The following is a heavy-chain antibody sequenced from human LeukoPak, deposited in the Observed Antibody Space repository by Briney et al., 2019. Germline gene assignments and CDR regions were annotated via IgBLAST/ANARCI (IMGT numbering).Heavy chain of an antibody. CDR1: GFTFSSYA. J-gene: IGHJ3*02. Sequence: GSLRLSCAASGFTFSSYAMHWVRQAPGKGLEWVAVISYDGSNKYYADSVKGRFTISRDNSKNTLYLQMNSLRAEDTAVYYCARSPVPVDAFDIWGQGTMVTVSS. D-gene: IGHD2-2*01. V-gene: IGHV3-30-3*01. CDR3: ARSPVPVDAFDI. CDR2: ISYDGSNK.